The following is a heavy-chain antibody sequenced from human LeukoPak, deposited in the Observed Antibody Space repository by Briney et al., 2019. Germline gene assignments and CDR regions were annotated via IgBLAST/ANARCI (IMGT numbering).Heavy chain of an antibody. CDR3: AGNSGWYGVS. CDR2: ITSSGTYT. J-gene: IGHJ4*02. Sequence: GGSLKLSCAASGFTFSNYWMTWVRQAPGKAMEWVSSITSSGTYTFYADSVKGRFTISRDNAKNSLYLQMNSLRGDDTAVYYCAGNSGWYGVSWGQGTLVTVSS. D-gene: IGHD6-19*01. V-gene: IGHV3-21*04. CDR1: GFTFSNYW.